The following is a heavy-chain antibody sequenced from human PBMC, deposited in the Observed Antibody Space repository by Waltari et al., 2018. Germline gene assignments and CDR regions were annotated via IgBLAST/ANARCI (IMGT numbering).Heavy chain of an antibody. CDR1: AFTFSNYA. J-gene: IGHJ2*01. D-gene: IGHD5-12*01. Sequence: EVQLLESGGGLVQPGGSLRLSCAASAFTFSNYAMTWVRQAPGKGLEWVSSISGNGDTTYYTDSVKGRFTISRDNSKNTLYLQMDSLRVEDTAVYYCAKPSLMAPINYYFDLWGRGTLVTVSS. CDR2: ISGNGDTT. V-gene: IGHV3-23*01. CDR3: AKPSLMAPINYYFDL.